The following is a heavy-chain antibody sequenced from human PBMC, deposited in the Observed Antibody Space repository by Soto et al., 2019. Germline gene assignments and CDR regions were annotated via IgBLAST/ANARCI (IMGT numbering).Heavy chain of an antibody. Sequence: SETLSLTCTVSGGSITDDYWIWIRQPPGKGLEWIGYIYYSGSTNYNPSLKSRVTISVDTSKNQFSLKLSSVTAADTAVYYCARDGVGTYYYYGMDVWGQGTTVTVSS. CDR2: IYYSGST. J-gene: IGHJ6*02. V-gene: IGHV4-59*01. CDR3: ARDGVGTYYYYGMDV. CDR1: GGSITDDY. D-gene: IGHD3-16*01.